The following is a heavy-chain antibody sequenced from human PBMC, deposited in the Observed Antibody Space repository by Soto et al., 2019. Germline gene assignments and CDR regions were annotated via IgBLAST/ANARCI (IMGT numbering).Heavy chain of an antibody. V-gene: IGHV1-69*13. CDR1: GGTFSSYA. CDR3: AGEEDMGRGYSSGSGYYGMDV. Sequence: ASVKVSCKASGGTFSSYAISWVRQAPGQGLEWMGGIIPIFGTANYAQKFQGRVTITADESTSTAYMELSSLRSEDTAVYYCAGEEDMGRGYSSGSGYYGMDVWRQGTTVTVSS. CDR2: IIPIFGTA. D-gene: IGHD5-18*01. J-gene: IGHJ6*02.